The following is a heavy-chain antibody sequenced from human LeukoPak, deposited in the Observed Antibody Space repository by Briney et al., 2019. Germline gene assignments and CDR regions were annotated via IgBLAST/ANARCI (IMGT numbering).Heavy chain of an antibody. D-gene: IGHD2-2*01. V-gene: IGHV3-23*01. CDR3: AKDRVVVLPAAPSFTEFDY. CDR1: GFTFSSYA. Sequence: GGSLRLSCAASGFTFSSYAMSWVRQAPGKGLEWVSATSGSGGSTYYADSVKGRFTISRDNSKNTLYLQMNSLRAEDTAVYYCAKDRVVVLPAAPSFTEFDYWGQGTLVTVFS. J-gene: IGHJ4*02. CDR2: TSGSGGST.